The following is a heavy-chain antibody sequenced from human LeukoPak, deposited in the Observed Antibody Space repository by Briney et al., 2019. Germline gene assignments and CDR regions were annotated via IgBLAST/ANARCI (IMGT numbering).Heavy chain of an antibody. V-gene: IGHV3-23*01. D-gene: IGHD6-13*01. CDR1: GFTFSSYA. CDR2: ISGSGGST. CDR3: AKDRSRYSSSCYTR. J-gene: IGHJ4*02. Sequence: GGSLRLSCAASGFTFSSYAMSWVRQAPGKGLEWVSAISGSGGSTYYADSVKGRFTISRDNSKNTLYLQMNGLRAEDTAVYYCAKDRSRYSSSCYTRWGQGTLVTVSS.